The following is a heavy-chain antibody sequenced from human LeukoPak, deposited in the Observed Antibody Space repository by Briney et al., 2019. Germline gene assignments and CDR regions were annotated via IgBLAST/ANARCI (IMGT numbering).Heavy chain of an antibody. Sequence: ASVKVSCKASGYTFTSYAMNWVRQAPGQGLEWMGWINTNTGNPTYAQGFTGRFVFSLDTSVSTAYLQISSLKAEDIGVYYCARDNKGVAAPRFDYWGQGTLVTVSS. CDR2: INTNTGNP. V-gene: IGHV7-4-1*02. D-gene: IGHD6-19*01. CDR1: GYTFTSYA. J-gene: IGHJ4*02. CDR3: ARDNKGVAAPRFDY.